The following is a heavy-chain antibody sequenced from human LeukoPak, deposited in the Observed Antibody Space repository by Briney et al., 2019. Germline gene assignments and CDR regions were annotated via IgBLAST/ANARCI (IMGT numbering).Heavy chain of an antibody. J-gene: IGHJ4*02. CDR1: GYTFTSYG. CDR3: ARSLEPWVGKLLDFDY. CDR2: ISAYNGNT. Sequence: RASVKVSCKASGYTFTSYGISWVRQAPGQGLEWMGWISAYNGNTNYAQKLQGRVTMTTDTSTSTAYMELRSLRSDDTAVYYCARSLEPWVGKLLDFDYWGQGTLVTVSS. V-gene: IGHV1-18*01. D-gene: IGHD1-1*01.